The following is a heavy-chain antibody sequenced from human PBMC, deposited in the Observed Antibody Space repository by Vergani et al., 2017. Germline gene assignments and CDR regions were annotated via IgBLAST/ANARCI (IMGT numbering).Heavy chain of an antibody. CDR2: ISAYNGNT. CDR3: AGGGSKQWRDDYYYCMDV. Sequence: QVQLVQSGAEVKKPGASVKVSCKASGYTFTSYGISWVRQAPGQGLEWMGWISAYNGNTNYAQKPQGRVTMTTDTSTSKAYMELRSLRSDETAVYYCAGGGSKQWRDDYYYCMDVWGQGTMVTVSS. CDR1: GYTFTSYG. D-gene: IGHD6-19*01. V-gene: IGHV1-18*01. J-gene: IGHJ6*02.